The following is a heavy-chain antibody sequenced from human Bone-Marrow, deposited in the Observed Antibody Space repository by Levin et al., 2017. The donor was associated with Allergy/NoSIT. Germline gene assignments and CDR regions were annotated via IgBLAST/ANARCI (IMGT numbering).Heavy chain of an antibody. V-gene: IGHV5-51*01. J-gene: IGHJ4*02. CDR2: IYPGDSDT. CDR1: GYSFTSYW. D-gene: IGHD1-26*01. CDR3: AIRRVGPTSTPFDY. Sequence: PGESLKISCKGSGYSFTSYWIAWVRQMPGKGLEYMGIIYPGDSDTRYSPSFQGQVTISADKSITTAYLRWNSLEASDTAIYYCAIRRVGPTSTPFDYWGQGTLVTVSA.